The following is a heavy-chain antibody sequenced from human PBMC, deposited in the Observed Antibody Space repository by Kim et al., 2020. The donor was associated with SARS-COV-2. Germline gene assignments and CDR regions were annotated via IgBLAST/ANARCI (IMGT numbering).Heavy chain of an antibody. Sequence: TVYNPALKSRVTISVDTSKNQFSLKLSSVTAADTAVYYCARGGFYGSFDYWGQGTLVTVSS. CDR3: ARGGFYGSFDY. J-gene: IGHJ4*02. D-gene: IGHD4-17*01. V-gene: IGHV4-61*02. CDR2: T.